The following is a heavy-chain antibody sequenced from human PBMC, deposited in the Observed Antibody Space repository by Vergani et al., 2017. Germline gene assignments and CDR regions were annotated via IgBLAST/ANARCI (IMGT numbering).Heavy chain of an antibody. CDR2: IKQDGSEK. CDR1: GFTFSSYW. CDR3: ARERVRSYYDILTGYYDY. J-gene: IGHJ4*02. V-gene: IGHV3-7*01. D-gene: IGHD3-9*01. Sequence: EVQLVESGGGLVQPGGSLRLSCAASGFTFSSYWMSWVRQAPGKGLEWVANIKQDGSEKYYVDSVKGRFTISRDNAKNSLYLQMNSLRAEDTAVYYCARERVRSYYDILTGYYDYWGQGTLVTVSS.